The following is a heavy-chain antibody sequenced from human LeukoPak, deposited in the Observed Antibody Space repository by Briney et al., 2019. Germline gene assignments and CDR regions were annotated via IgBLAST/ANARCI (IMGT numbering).Heavy chain of an antibody. V-gene: IGHV1-18*01. Sequence: ASVTVSCMASGYTFTSYGISWVRQAPGQGLDWMGWISAYNGNTNYAQKLQGRVTMTTDTSTSTAYMELRSLRSDDTAVYYCARGAPGSYYDILTGYPYYFDYWGQGTLVTVSS. CDR2: ISAYNGNT. D-gene: IGHD3-9*01. CDR1: GYTFTSYG. J-gene: IGHJ4*02. CDR3: ARGAPGSYYDILTGYPYYFDY.